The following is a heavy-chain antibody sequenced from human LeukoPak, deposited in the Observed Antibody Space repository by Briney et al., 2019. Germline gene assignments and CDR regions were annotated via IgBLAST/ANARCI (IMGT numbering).Heavy chain of an antibody. V-gene: IGHV3-74*01. CDR3: ARDRHASITIFGVVIEDP. D-gene: IGHD3-3*01. J-gene: IGHJ5*02. Sequence: GGSLRLSCAASGFTFSNYWMDWVRQAPGKGLLWVSRINSDGSRTSYAASVKGRFTISRDNAKNTLYLQMNSLRAEDTAVYYCARDRHASITIFGVVIEDPWGQGTLVTVSS. CDR1: GFTFSNYW. CDR2: INSDGSRT.